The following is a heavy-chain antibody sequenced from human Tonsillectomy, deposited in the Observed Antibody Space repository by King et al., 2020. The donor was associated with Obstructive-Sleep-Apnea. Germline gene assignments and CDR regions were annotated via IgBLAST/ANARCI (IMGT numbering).Heavy chain of an antibody. D-gene: IGHD6-19*01. CDR3: AKPTGWTXXYYFDY. J-gene: IGHJ4*02. Sequence: VQLVESGGGLVQPGGSLRLSCAASGFSFSSYAMSWVRQAPGKGLEWVSTIDNTGRETYYADSVKGRFTISRDSSKNTLSLQMNSLGAEDTAVYYCAKPTGWTXXYYFDYWGQGTLVTVSS. CDR2: IDNTGRET. CDR1: GFSFSSYA. V-gene: IGHV3-23*04.